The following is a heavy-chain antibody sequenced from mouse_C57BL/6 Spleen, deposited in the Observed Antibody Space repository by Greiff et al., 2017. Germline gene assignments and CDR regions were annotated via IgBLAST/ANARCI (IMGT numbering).Heavy chain of an antibody. CDR1: GYTFTSYW. CDR3: ARSKYYGSSPYWYFDG. D-gene: IGHD1-1*01. CDR2: IHPNSGST. V-gene: IGHV1-64*01. Sequence: QVQLQQPGAELVKPGASVKLSCKASGYTFTSYWMHWVKQRPGQGLEWIGMIHPNSGSTNYNEKFKSKATLTVDKSSSTAYMQLSSLTSEDSAVYYGARSKYYGSSPYWYFDGWGTGTTVTVSS. J-gene: IGHJ1*03.